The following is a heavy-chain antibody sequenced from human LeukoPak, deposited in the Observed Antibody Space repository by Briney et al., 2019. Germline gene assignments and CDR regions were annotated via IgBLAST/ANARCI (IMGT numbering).Heavy chain of an antibody. Sequence: SVKVSCKASGGTFSSYAISWVRQAPGQGLEWMGGIIPIFGTENYAQKFQGRVTITADKSTSAAYMELSSLRSEDTAVYYCARVFRGIVFEYYFDYWGQGTLVTVSS. CDR2: IIPIFGTE. J-gene: IGHJ4*02. D-gene: IGHD3-10*01. CDR1: GGTFSSYA. V-gene: IGHV1-69*06. CDR3: ARVFRGIVFEYYFDY.